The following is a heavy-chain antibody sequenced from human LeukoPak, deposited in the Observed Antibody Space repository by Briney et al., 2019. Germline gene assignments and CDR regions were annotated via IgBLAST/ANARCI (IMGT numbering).Heavy chain of an antibody. CDR2: IIPIFGTA. J-gene: IGHJ4*02. CDR3: ASRRFDNHQPMPKPFDY. V-gene: IGHV1-69*05. D-gene: IGHD3-9*01. CDR1: GGTFSSYA. Sequence: ASVKVSCKASGGTFSSYAISWVRQAPGQGLEWRGGIIPIFGTANYAQKFQGRVTITTDESTSTAYMELSSLRSEDTAVYYCASRRFDNHQPMPKPFDYWGQGTLVTVSS.